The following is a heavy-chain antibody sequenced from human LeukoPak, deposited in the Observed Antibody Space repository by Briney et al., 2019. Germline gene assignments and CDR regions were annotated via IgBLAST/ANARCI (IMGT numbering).Heavy chain of an antibody. CDR1: GFTFSNYS. Sequence: PGGSLRLSCAASGFTFSNYSMNWVRQAPGKGLEWVSSISSSSSYIYYADSVKGRFTISRDNAKNSLYLQMNSLRAEDTAVYYCARDMGHIVVVTAPGWFDPWGQGTLVTVSS. CDR3: ARDMGHIVVVTAPGWFDP. J-gene: IGHJ5*02. D-gene: IGHD2-21*02. CDR2: ISSSSSYI. V-gene: IGHV3-21*01.